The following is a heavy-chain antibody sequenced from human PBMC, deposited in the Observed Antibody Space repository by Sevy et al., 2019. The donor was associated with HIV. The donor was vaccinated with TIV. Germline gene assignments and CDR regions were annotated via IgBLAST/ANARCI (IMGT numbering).Heavy chain of an antibody. J-gene: IGHJ5*02. V-gene: IGHV4-38-2*01. Sequence: SETLSLTCAVSGYSISSGYYWCWIRQPAGKGLEWIGSIYHGGSTYYNPSLKSRVTISVDTSKNQFSLKLSSVTAADTAVYYCARGAVKTRRSYYDILTGYGWFDPWGQGTLVTVSS. D-gene: IGHD3-9*01. CDR1: GYSISSGYY. CDR3: ARGAVKTRRSYYDILTGYGWFDP. CDR2: IYHGGST.